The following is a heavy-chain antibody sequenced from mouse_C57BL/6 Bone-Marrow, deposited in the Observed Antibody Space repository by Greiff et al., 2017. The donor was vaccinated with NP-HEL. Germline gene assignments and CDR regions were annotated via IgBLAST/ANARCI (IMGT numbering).Heavy chain of an antibody. D-gene: IGHD4-1*01. CDR3: ARDWGAPHSWFAY. CDR2: IYPRSGNT. CDR1: GYTFTSYW. J-gene: IGHJ3*01. Sequence: VQLQQPGAELVKPGASVKLSCKASGYTFTSYWMHWVKQRPGRGLEWIGEIYPRSGNTYYNEKFKGKATLTADKSSSTAYMELRSLTSEDSAVYFCARDWGAPHSWFAYWGQGTLVTVSA. V-gene: IGHV1-81*01.